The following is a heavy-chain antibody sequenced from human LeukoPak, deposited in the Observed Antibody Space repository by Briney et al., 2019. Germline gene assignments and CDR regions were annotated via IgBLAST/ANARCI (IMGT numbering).Heavy chain of an antibody. Sequence: GGSLRLSCAASGFSSSSYGMSWVRQAPGKGLEWVSALSGSGVNTHYVDSVKGRFTISRDNSKNTLYLQMNSLRAEDTAIYYCAKGQWELTNPWGQGTLVTVSS. D-gene: IGHD1-26*01. CDR3: AKGQWELTNP. V-gene: IGHV3-23*01. CDR1: GFSSSSYG. CDR2: LSGSGVNT. J-gene: IGHJ5*02.